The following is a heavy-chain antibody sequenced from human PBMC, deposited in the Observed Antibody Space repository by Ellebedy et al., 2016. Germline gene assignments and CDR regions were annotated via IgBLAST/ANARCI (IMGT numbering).Heavy chain of an antibody. V-gene: IGHV3-23*01. D-gene: IGHD3-22*01. CDR2: ISGSGGST. J-gene: IGHJ3*02. CDR3: AKDRLKDYYDSSGYYDAFDI. Sequence: GESLKISCAASGFTFSSYSMNWVRQAPGKGLEWVSAISGSGGSTYYADSVKGRFTISRDNSKNTLYLQMNSLRAEDTAVYYCAKDRLKDYYDSSGYYDAFDIWGQGTMVTVSS. CDR1: GFTFSSYS.